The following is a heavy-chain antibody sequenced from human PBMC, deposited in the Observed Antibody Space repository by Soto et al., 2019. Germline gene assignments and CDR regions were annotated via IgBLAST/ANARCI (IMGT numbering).Heavy chain of an antibody. Sequence: QVQLVESGGGVVQPGRSLRLSCAASGFTFSSYGMHWVRQAPGKGLEWVAVISYDGSNKYYADSVKGRFTISRDNSKNTLYLQENSLRAEDTAVYYCAKDVGTIFGVVYYGMDVWGQGTTVTVSS. CDR1: GFTFSSYG. CDR2: ISYDGSNK. D-gene: IGHD3-3*01. V-gene: IGHV3-30*18. J-gene: IGHJ6*02. CDR3: AKDVGTIFGVVYYGMDV.